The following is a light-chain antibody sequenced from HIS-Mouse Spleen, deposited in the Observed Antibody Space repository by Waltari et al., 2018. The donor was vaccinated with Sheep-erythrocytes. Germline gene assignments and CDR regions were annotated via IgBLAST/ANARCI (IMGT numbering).Light chain of an antibody. CDR2: QDS. Sequence: SYELTQPPSVSVSPGSTASIPCSGDNLGDKYACWYQQKPGQSPVLVIYQDSKRPSGIPERFSGSNSGNTATLTISGTQAMDEADYYCQAWDSSTAVFGGGTKLTVL. CDR3: QAWDSSTAV. J-gene: IGLJ2*01. V-gene: IGLV3-1*01. CDR1: NLGDKY.